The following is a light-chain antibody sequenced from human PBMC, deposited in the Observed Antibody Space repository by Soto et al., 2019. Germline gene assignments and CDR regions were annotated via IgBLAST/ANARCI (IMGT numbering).Light chain of an antibody. J-gene: IGKJ4*01. CDR3: QQYYSTPLT. CDR1: QSVLYSSNNTNY. Sequence: DIAMTQSPDSLAVSLGDSATINCKPSQSVLYSSNNTNYLAWYQQKPGKPPKLLIYGASTRESGVPDRFSGSGSGTDFTLTISSLQAEDVAVYYCQQYYSTPLTFGGGTKVDIK. CDR2: GAS. V-gene: IGKV4-1*01.